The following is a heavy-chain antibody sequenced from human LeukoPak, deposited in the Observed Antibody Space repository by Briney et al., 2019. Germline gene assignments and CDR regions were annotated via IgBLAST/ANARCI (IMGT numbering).Heavy chain of an antibody. V-gene: IGHV3-23*01. CDR1: GFTFSSYA. CDR2: ISGSADST. D-gene: IGHD2-15*01. Sequence: GGSLRLSCAASGFTFSSYAMSWVRQAPGKGLEWVSVISGSADSTYYADSVKGRFTISRDNSKNTLYLQMNSLRAEDTAVYYCAKGKVKGGYCSGGSCYPFDYWGQGSLVTVSS. J-gene: IGHJ4*02. CDR3: AKGKVKGGYCSGGSCYPFDY.